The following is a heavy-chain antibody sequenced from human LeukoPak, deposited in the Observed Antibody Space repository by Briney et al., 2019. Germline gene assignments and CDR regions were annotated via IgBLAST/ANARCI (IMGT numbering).Heavy chain of an antibody. CDR3: ARGVYSSLYYYYGMDV. J-gene: IGHJ6*02. CDR1: GGSISSYY. D-gene: IGHD2-8*01. Sequence: SETLSLTCTVSGGSISSYYWSWIRQPPGKGLEWIGYIYYSGSTNYNPSLKSRVTISVDTSENQFSLKLSSVTAADTAVYYCARGVYSSLYYYYGMDVWGQGTTVTVSS. V-gene: IGHV4-59*01. CDR2: IYYSGST.